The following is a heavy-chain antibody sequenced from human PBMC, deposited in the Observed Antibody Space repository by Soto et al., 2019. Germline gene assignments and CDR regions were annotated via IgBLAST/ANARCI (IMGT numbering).Heavy chain of an antibody. Sequence: QVQLVQSGAEVKKPGSSVKVSCKASGGTFSSYAISWVRQAPGQGLEWMGGIIPIFGTANYAQKFQGRVTITADKSTSTAYMELSSRRAEDTAVYYCARDVGGAYCSGGSCYGASYFDYWGQGTLVTVSS. CDR1: GGTFSSYA. V-gene: IGHV1-69*06. CDR2: IIPIFGTA. D-gene: IGHD2-15*01. CDR3: ARDVGGAYCSGGSCYGASYFDY. J-gene: IGHJ4*02.